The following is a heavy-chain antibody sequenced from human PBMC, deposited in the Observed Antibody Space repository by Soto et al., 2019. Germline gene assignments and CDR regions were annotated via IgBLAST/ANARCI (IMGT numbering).Heavy chain of an antibody. Sequence: GGSLRLSCAASGFTFRNYAIHWVRLAPGKGLEWVAVISSDGSHKYYLDSVKGRFTISRDNSKDTVNLLMNSLRDDDSAMYYCARSRNSAVADSFDFWGQGTLVTVS. J-gene: IGHJ4*02. CDR1: GFTFRNYA. D-gene: IGHD1-26*01. CDR3: ARSRNSAVADSFDF. CDR2: ISSDGSHK. V-gene: IGHV3-30*04.